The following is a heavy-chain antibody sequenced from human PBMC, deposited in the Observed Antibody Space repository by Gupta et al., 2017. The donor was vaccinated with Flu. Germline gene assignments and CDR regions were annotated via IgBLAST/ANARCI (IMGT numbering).Heavy chain of an antibody. CDR2: IKSKTDGGTT. V-gene: IGHV3-15*01. J-gene: IGHJ6*02. Sequence: APGKGLEWVGRIKSKTDGGTTDYAAPVKGRFTISRDDSKNTLYLQMNSLKTEDTAVYYCTTAGRPPPVHPWLNYYYYGMDVCGQGTTVTVSS. D-gene: IGHD3-22*01. CDR3: TTAGRPPPVHPWLNYYYYGMDV.